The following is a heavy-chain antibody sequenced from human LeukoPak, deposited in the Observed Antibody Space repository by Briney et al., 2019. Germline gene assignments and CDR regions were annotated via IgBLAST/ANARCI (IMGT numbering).Heavy chain of an antibody. D-gene: IGHD4-23*01. CDR1: GFTFSSYG. CDR3: ARGGIHDYGGSTGVDY. CDR2: IRYDGSNK. Sequence: GGSLRLSCAASGFTFSSYGMHWVRQAPGKGLEWVAFIRYDGSNKYYADSVKGRFTISRDNSKDTLYLQMNSLRAEDTAVYYCARGGIHDYGGSTGVDYWGQGTLVTVSS. J-gene: IGHJ4*02. V-gene: IGHV3-30*02.